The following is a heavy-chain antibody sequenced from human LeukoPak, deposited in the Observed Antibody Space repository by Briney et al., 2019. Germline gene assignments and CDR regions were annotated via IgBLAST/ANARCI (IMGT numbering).Heavy chain of an antibody. J-gene: IGHJ4*02. CDR2: IWYDGTNK. Sequence: PGGSLRLSCVASGFIFSSYGMHWVRQAPGKGLEWVAVIWYDGTNKYYGDSVKGRFTISRDNSKNTLYLQINRLRVEDTAVYYCARDKIYDFWSGHNFDYWGQGTLATVSS. V-gene: IGHV3-33*01. D-gene: IGHD3-3*01. CDR1: GFIFSSYG. CDR3: ARDKIYDFWSGHNFDY.